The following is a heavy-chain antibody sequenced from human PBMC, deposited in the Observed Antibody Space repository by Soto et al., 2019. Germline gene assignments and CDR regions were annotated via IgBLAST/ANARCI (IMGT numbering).Heavy chain of an antibody. J-gene: IGHJ3*02. CDR3: AKEGVGATRAFDI. D-gene: IGHD1-26*01. V-gene: IGHV3-30*18. CDR1: EFTFSSYG. Sequence: GSLRLSCEASEFTFSSYGMHWVRQAPGKGLEWVTMISYDGTKKYYADSVKGRFTISRDNSKNTLYLQMNNLRTEDTAVYYCAKEGVGATRAFDIWGPGTMVTVSS. CDR2: ISYDGTKK.